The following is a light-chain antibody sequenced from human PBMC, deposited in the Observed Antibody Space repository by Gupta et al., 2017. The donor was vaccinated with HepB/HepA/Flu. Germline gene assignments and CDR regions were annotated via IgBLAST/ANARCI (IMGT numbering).Light chain of an antibody. CDR1: SSNIGNAN. CDR3: DDWDDSLSGYV. J-gene: IGLJ1*01. V-gene: IGLV1-47*02. Sequence: QPVLTQPPSASGTPGQRVTISCSGSSSNIGNANAYWYQQLPGPAPKLLIYNDNRRPSGVPDRFSGSKSGPTASLAISGLRSEDEADYYCDDWDDSLSGYVFGGGTKVTVL. CDR2: NDN.